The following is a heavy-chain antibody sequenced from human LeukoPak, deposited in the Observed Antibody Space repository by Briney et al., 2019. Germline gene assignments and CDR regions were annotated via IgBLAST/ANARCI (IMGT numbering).Heavy chain of an antibody. D-gene: IGHD1-14*01. CDR1: GFTVSSNY. J-gene: IGHJ4*02. Sequence: GGSLRLSCAASGFTVSSNYMSWVRQAPGMGLEWVSVIYSGGSTYYADSVKGRFTISRDNSKNTLYLQMNSLRGEDTAVYYCAKDAEGPLDYWGQGTLVTVSS. V-gene: IGHV3-53*01. CDR2: IYSGGST. CDR3: AKDAEGPLDY.